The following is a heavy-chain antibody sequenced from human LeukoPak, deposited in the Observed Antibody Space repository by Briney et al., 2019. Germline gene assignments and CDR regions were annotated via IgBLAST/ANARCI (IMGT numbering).Heavy chain of an antibody. CDR3: AAPSSIAARHYYYYGMDV. J-gene: IGHJ6*02. CDR2: ISGDGGST. V-gene: IGHV3-43*02. D-gene: IGHD6-6*01. Sequence: GGSLRLSCAASGFTFDDYAMHWVRQAPGKGLEWVSLISGDGGSTYYADSVKGRFTISGDNSKNSLYLQMNSLRTEDTALYYCAAPSSIAARHYYYYGMDVWGQGTTVTVSS. CDR1: GFTFDDYA.